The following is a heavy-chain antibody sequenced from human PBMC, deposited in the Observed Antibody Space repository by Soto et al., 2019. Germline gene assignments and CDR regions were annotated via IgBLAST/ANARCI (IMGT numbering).Heavy chain of an antibody. Sequence: GXSVKVSCKASGYTFTSYDINWVRQATGQGFEWMGWXNPNSXGKNYAHKFQGXVTKTSDTXISTNYMQLSRLRYDDKDVYYCARVVVTGYFDYWGQGTLVTVYS. D-gene: IGHD3-22*01. CDR1: GYTFTSYD. CDR2: XNPNSXGK. J-gene: IGHJ4*02. CDR3: ARVVVTGYFDY. V-gene: IGHV1-2*04.